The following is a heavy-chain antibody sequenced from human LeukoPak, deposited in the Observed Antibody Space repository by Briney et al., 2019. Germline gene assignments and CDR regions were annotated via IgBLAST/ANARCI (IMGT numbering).Heavy chain of an antibody. CDR1: GFTFTEYN. CDR2: MNPNTGGS. CDR3: ARGEPPTAIFENFLDY. J-gene: IGHJ4*02. D-gene: IGHD3-3*02. Sequence: GASVKLSCTTSGFTFTEYNLHWVRQTSGQGLEWLGWMNPNTGGSNYAQKFQGRVAMTRDTSVNTAYLDLARLTSDDTAVYFCARGEPPTAIFENFLDYWGQGTLITVSS. V-gene: IGHV1-2*02.